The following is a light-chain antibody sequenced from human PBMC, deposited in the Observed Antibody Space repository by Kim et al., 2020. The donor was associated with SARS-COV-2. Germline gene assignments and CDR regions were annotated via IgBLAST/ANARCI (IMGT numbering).Light chain of an antibody. CDR2: GKG. J-gene: IGLJ2*01. CDR1: SLRTYY. CDR3: NSRDSSTNNLI. V-gene: IGLV3-19*01. Sequence: ALGQTVRITCQGDSLRTYYASWYQQKPGQAPVVVIYGKGNRPSGIPDRYSGSNSGDTASLTITGAQAEDEADYYCNSRDSSTNNLIFGGGTKVTVL.